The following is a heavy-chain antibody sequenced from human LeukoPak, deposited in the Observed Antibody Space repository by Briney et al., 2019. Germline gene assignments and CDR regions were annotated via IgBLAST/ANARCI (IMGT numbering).Heavy chain of an antibody. CDR3: AREYSGYGIDY. CDR2: IWYDASSK. D-gene: IGHD5-12*01. V-gene: IGHV3-33*01. CDR1: GFTFSSYG. J-gene: IGHJ4*02. Sequence: PGRSLRLSCAASGFTFSSYGMHWVRQAPGKGLEWVAVIWYDASSKYYADSVKGRFTISRDNSKSTLYLQMNNLIAEDTAVYYCAREYSGYGIDYWGQGTLVTVSS.